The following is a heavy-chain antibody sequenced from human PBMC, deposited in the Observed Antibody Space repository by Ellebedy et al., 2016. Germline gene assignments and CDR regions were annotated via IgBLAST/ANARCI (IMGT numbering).Heavy chain of an antibody. V-gene: IGHV3-30*19. CDR1: GFTFSSYG. Sequence: GGSLRLXXAASGFTFSSYGMHWVRQAPGKGLEWVAVISYDGSNKYYADSVKGRFTISRDNSKNTLYLQMNSLRAEDTAVYYCASFSDFWGFDYWGQGTLVTVSS. J-gene: IGHJ4*02. CDR3: ASFSDFWGFDY. CDR2: ISYDGSNK. D-gene: IGHD3-3*01.